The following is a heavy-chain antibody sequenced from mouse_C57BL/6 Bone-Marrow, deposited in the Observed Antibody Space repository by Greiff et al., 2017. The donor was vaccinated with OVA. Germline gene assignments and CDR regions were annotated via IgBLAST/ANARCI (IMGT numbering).Heavy chain of an antibody. CDR1: GYSFTGYY. V-gene: IGHV1-42*01. Sequence: VQLQQSGPELVKPGASVKISCKASGYSFTGYYMNWVKQSPEKSLEWIGEINPSTGGTTYNQKFKAKATLTVDKSSSTAYMQLKSLTSEDSAVYYCARLDYHWYFDVWGTGTTVTVSS. CDR2: INPSTGGT. CDR3: ARLDYHWYFDV. J-gene: IGHJ1*03. D-gene: IGHD2-4*01.